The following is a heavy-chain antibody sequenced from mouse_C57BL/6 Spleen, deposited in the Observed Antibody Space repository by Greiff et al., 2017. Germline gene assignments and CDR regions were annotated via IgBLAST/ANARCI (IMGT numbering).Heavy chain of an antibody. CDR1: GFNIKNTY. CDR3: ARGSNGIYYDYDPAWFAY. V-gene: IGHV14-3*01. Sequence: EVQLQQSVAELVRPGASVKLSCTASGFNIKNTYMHWVKQRPEQGLEWIGRIDPANGNTKYAPKFQGKATITADTSSNTAYLQLSSLTSEDTAIYYCARGSNGIYYDYDPAWFAYWGQGTLVTVSA. J-gene: IGHJ3*01. D-gene: IGHD2-4*01. CDR2: IDPANGNT.